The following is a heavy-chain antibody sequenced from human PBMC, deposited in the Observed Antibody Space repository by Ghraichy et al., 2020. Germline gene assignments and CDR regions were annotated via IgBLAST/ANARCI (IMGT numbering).Heavy chain of an antibody. CDR1: GNRVSSNSVG. CDR3: ARAIGHPKGDWFDS. J-gene: IGHJ5*01. D-gene: IGHD3-16*01. Sequence: SQTLSLTCAISGNRVSSNSVGWNWIRQSPSRGLEWMGRTYFRSKWFYDYALSVRGRITVNPDTSKNQFSLLLDSVTPEDSAIYYCARAIGHPKGDWFDSWGQGISVIVSS. CDR2: TYFRSKWFY. V-gene: IGHV6-1*01.